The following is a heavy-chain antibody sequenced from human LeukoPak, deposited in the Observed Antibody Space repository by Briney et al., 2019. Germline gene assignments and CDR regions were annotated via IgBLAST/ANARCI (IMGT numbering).Heavy chain of an antibody. CDR1: GYTVTSYG. J-gene: IGHJ4*02. D-gene: IGHD3-10*01. CDR3: ARDLITIVRGAEGY. V-gene: IGHV1-18*01. Sequence: GASVKVSCKASGYTVTSYGISWVRQAPGQGLEWMGWISAYNGNTNYAQKLQGRVTMTTDTSMSTAYMELRSLRSDDTAVYYCARDLITIVRGAEGYWGQGTLVTVSS. CDR2: ISAYNGNT.